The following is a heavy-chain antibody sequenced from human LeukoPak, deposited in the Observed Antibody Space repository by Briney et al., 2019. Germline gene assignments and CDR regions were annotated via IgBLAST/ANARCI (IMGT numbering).Heavy chain of an antibody. V-gene: IGHV4-38-2*01. CDR2: IYHSGST. CDR3: YFGGSSTI. Sequence: PSETLSLNCAVSGYSISSGYYWGWIRQPLGKGLEWIGSIYHSGSTYYNPSLKSPVTISVDTSKNKCSLKLSSVTAADTAVYYCYFGGSSTIWGQGTLVTVSS. J-gene: IGHJ4*02. D-gene: IGHD3-16*01. CDR1: GYSISSGYY.